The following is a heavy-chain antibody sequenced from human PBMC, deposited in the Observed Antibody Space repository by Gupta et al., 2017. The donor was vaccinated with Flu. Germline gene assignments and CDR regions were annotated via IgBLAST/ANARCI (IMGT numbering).Heavy chain of an antibody. J-gene: IGHJ6*02. D-gene: IGHD6-19*01. V-gene: IGHV3-43*01. Sequence: EVQLVESGGVVVQPGGSLRLSCAASGFTFDDYTMHWVRQAPGKGLEWVSLISWDGGSTYYADSVKGRFTISRDNSKNSLYLQMNSLRTEDTALYYCAKDIFAAASIAVAGTPYYYGMDVWGQGTTVTVSS. CDR1: GFTFDDYT. CDR3: AKDIFAAASIAVAGTPYYYGMDV. CDR2: ISWDGGST.